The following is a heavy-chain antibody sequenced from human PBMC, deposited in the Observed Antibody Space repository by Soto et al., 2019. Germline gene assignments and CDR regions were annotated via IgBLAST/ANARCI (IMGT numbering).Heavy chain of an antibody. CDR1: GGTFSSYA. CDR2: IIPIFGTA. V-gene: IGHV1-69*01. Sequence: QVQLVQSGAEVKKPGSSVKVSCKASGGTFSSYAISWVRQAPGQGLEWMGGIIPIFGTANYAQKFQGSVTITADESTSTAYMELSGLRSEDTAVYYCAGDIVEVVVVSALVYWGQGTLVTVSS. D-gene: IGHD2-21*02. CDR3: AGDIVEVVVVSALVY. J-gene: IGHJ4*02.